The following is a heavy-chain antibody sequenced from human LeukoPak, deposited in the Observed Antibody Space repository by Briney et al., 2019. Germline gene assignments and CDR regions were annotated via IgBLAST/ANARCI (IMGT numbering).Heavy chain of an antibody. Sequence: GGSLRLSCAASGFTFSNAWMSWVRQAPGKGLEWVGRIKSKTDGGTTDYAAPVKGRFTISRDDSKNTLYLQMNSLKTEDTAVYYCTTDALLYYYDSSGDLDAFDIWGQGAMVTVSS. D-gene: IGHD3-22*01. J-gene: IGHJ3*02. CDR1: GFTFSNAW. CDR3: TTDALLYYYDSSGDLDAFDI. V-gene: IGHV3-15*01. CDR2: IKSKTDGGTT.